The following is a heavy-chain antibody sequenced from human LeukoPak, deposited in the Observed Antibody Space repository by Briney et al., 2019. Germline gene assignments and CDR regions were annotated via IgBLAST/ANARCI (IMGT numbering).Heavy chain of an antibody. D-gene: IGHD3-22*01. CDR3: ARYFHYDSSGYYFDY. V-gene: IGHV5-51*01. Sequence: GESLKISCKGSGYSFTSYRIGWVRQMPGKGLEWMGIIYPGDSDTRYSPSFQGQVTLSADKSISTAYLQWSSLKASDTAMYYCARYFHYDSSGYYFDYWGQGTLVTVSS. CDR1: GYSFTSYR. CDR2: IYPGDSDT. J-gene: IGHJ4*02.